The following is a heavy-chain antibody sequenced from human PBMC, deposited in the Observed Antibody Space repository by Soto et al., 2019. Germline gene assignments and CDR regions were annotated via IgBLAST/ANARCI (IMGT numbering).Heavy chain of an antibody. CDR3: ARDIRMVRGVIGGLGY. Sequence: GXSVKVSYTASGYPFTSYAMHWVRQAPGQRLEWMGWINACNGNTKYSQKFQGRVTITRDTSASTAYMELSSLRSEDTAVYYCARDIRMVRGVIGGLGYWGQGTLVTVSS. D-gene: IGHD3-10*01. CDR2: INACNGNT. V-gene: IGHV1-3*01. CDR1: GYPFTSYA. J-gene: IGHJ4*02.